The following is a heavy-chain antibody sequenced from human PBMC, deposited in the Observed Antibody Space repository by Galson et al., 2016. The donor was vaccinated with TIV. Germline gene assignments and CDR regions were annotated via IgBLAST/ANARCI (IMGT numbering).Heavy chain of an antibody. CDR1: GGTLSNYA. Sequence: SVKVSCKASGGTLSNYAFNWVRQAPGQGLEWMGGFLPISRSVNYAQAFEGRVTFTTDESMTTTYMELGSLRSDDTAVYYCARDVPCGGACYFFDSWGQGSLVTVSS. CDR2: FLPISRSV. CDR3: ARDVPCGGACYFFDS. D-gene: IGHD2-21*02. J-gene: IGHJ4*02. V-gene: IGHV1-69*05.